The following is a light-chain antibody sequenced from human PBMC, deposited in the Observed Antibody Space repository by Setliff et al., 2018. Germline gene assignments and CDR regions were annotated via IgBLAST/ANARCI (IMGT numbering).Light chain of an antibody. CDR2: EVT. Sequence: QSALTQPASVSGSPGQSITISCSGTIGDVGAYDFVSWYQHHPGKAPKLVIYEVTNRPSGVPDRFSGSNSGNTASLTVSGLQAEDEADYYRSLYSGSNNFFFGSGTKVTVL. CDR1: IGDVGAYDF. J-gene: IGLJ1*01. CDR3: SLYSGSNNFF. V-gene: IGLV2-8*01.